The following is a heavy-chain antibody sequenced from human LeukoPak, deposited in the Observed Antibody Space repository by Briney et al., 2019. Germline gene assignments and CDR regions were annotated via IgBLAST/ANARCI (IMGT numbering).Heavy chain of an antibody. CDR3: ARGARPLYYDFWSGYNWFDP. D-gene: IGHD3-3*01. J-gene: IGHJ5*02. V-gene: IGHV4-34*01. CDR1: GGSFSGYY. Sequence: SETLSLTCAVYGGSFSGYYWSWIRQPPGKRLEWIGEINHSGSTNYNPSLKSRVTISVDTSKNQFSLKLSSVTAADTAVYYCARGARPLYYDFWSGYNWFDPWGQGTLVTVSS. CDR2: INHSGST.